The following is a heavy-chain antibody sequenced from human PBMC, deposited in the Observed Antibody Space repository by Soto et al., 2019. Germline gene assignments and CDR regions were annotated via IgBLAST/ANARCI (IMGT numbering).Heavy chain of an antibody. CDR1: GYTFTSYG. CDR2: ISAYNGNT. Sequence: VKVSCKASGYTFTSYGISWVRQAPGQGLEWMGWISAYNGNTNYAQKLQGRVTMTTDTSTSTAYMELRSLRSDDTAVYYCARAFRDYHYYHSSGYYSPPDYWGQ. CDR3: ARAFRDYHYYHSSGYYSPPDY. D-gene: IGHD3-22*01. J-gene: IGHJ4*02. V-gene: IGHV1-18*01.